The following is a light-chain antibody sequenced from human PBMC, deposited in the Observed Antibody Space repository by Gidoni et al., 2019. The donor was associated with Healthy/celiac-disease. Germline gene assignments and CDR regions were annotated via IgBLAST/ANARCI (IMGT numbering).Light chain of an antibody. Sequence: QSALPQPASVSGSPGHSITISCTGTSSDVGGYNYVSWYQQHPGKAPKLMIYEVSNRPSGVPDLFSGSKSGNTASLTSSGLQAEDEADYYCSSYTSSSTLWVFGGGTKLTVL. V-gene: IGLV2-14*01. CDR3: SSYTSSSTLWV. CDR2: EVS. CDR1: SSDVGGYNY. J-gene: IGLJ3*02.